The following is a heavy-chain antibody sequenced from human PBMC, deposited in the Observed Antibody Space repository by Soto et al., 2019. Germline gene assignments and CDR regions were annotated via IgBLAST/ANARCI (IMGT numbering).Heavy chain of an antibody. D-gene: IGHD3-22*01. CDR3: ARVGSSGYLPPSAFDY. CDR1: GGSISSGGYY. J-gene: IGHJ4*02. CDR2: IYYSGST. Sequence: QVQLQESGPGLVKPSQTLSLTCTVSGGSISSGGYYWSWIRQHPGKGLEWIGYIYYSGSTYYNPSLKSRVTISVDTSKNQFSLKLSSVTAADTAVYYCARVGSSGYLPPSAFDYWGQGTLVTVSS. V-gene: IGHV4-31*03.